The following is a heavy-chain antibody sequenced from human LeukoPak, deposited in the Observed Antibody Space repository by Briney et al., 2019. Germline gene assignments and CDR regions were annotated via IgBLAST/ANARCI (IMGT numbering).Heavy chain of an antibody. J-gene: IGHJ4*02. CDR1: GYIFTSYW. Sequence: PGESLNISCKVSGYIFTSYWIGWVRQMPGKGLEWMGIIYPGDSDTRYSPSFQGQVTISADKSISTAYLQWSSLKASDTAMYYCARLRDSSGYACDYWGQGTLVTVSS. D-gene: IGHD3-22*01. CDR3: ARLRDSSGYACDY. V-gene: IGHV5-51*03. CDR2: IYPGDSDT.